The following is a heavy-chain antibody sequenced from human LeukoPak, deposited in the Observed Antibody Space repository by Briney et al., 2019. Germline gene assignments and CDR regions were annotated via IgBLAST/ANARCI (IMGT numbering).Heavy chain of an antibody. CDR2: ISYDGSNK. J-gene: IGHJ4*02. D-gene: IGHD4-23*01. Sequence: GGSLRLSCAASGFTFSSYGMHWVRQAPGKGLEWVAVISYDGSNKYYADSVKGRFTISRDNSKNTLYLQMNSLRAEDTAVYYCAKPGSEWEYGGNEVYFDYWGRGTLVTVSS. V-gene: IGHV3-30*18. CDR3: AKPGSEWEYGGNEVYFDY. CDR1: GFTFSSYG.